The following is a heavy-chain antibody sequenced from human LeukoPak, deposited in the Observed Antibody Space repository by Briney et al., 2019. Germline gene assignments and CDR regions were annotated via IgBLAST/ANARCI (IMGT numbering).Heavy chain of an antibody. CDR1: GFTFSTYD. V-gene: IGHV3-13*01. J-gene: IGHJ3*02. CDR2: IGPAGDT. Sequence: GGSLRLSCAASGFTFSTYDMHWVRQATGKGLDWAAAIGPAGDTYYPDSVEGRFTISRENAKNSLYLQMNSLRAGDTAMYYCARGSGDYWDAFDIWGQGTMVTVSS. D-gene: IGHD2-21*02. CDR3: ARGSGDYWDAFDI.